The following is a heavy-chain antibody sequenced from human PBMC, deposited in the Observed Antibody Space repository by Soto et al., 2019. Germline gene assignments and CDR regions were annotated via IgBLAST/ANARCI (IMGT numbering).Heavy chain of an antibody. D-gene: IGHD2-2*01. V-gene: IGHV4-30-4*01. Sequence: SETLSLTCTVSGGSISSGDYYWSWIRQPPGKGPEWIGYIYYSGSTYYNPSLKSRVTISVDTSKNQFSLKLSSVTAADTAVYYCARVSVVVPAATFWFDPWGQGTLVTVSS. J-gene: IGHJ5*02. CDR1: GGSISSGDYY. CDR2: IYYSGST. CDR3: ARVSVVVPAATFWFDP.